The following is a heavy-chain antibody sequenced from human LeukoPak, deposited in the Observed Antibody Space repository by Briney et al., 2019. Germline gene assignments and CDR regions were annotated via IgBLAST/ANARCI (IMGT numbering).Heavy chain of an antibody. CDR3: ARSSGLILDY. V-gene: IGHV4-34*01. CDR1: GGSFSGYY. Sequence: SETLSLTCAVYGGSFSGYYWSWIRQPPGKGLEWIGEINHSGSANYNPSLKSRVTISVDTSKNHFSLKLSSVTAADTAVYYCARSSGLILDYWGQGTLVTVSS. D-gene: IGHD6-19*01. J-gene: IGHJ4*02. CDR2: INHSGSA.